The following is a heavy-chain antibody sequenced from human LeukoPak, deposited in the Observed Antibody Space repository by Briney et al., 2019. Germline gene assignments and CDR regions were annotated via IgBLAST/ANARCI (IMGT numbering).Heavy chain of an antibody. CDR3: ARDGYAYCGGDCYIDY. CDR1: GFTFSSYS. Sequence: PGGSLRLSCAASGFTFSSYSMNWVRQAPGKGLEWVSSISSSSSYIYYADSVKGRFTISRDNAKNSLYLQTNSLRAEDTAVYYCARDGYAYCGGDCYIDYWGQGTLVTVSS. J-gene: IGHJ4*02. D-gene: IGHD2-21*01. CDR2: ISSSSSYI. V-gene: IGHV3-21*01.